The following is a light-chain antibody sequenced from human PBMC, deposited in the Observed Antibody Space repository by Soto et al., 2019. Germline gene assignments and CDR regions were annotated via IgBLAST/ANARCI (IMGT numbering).Light chain of an antibody. V-gene: IGKV3-20*01. J-gene: IGKJ1*01. CDR3: QHYGSSLWT. CDR2: LAS. CDR1: QSVSSSY. Sequence: EIVLTRSPATLSLSPGERATLSCRASQSVSSSYLAWYQQKPGQAPRLLIYLASNTATGIPDRFSGSGSGTDFTLTISRLEPEDFAVYYCQHYGSSLWTFGQGTKVDIK.